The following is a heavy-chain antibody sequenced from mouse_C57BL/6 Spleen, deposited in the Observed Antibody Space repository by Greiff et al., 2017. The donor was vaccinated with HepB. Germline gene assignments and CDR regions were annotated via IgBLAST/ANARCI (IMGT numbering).Heavy chain of an antibody. CDR2: IWSGGST. CDR3: ARNDYDPYWYFDV. D-gene: IGHD2-4*01. Sequence: VKLQESGPGLVQPSQSLSITCTVSGFSLTSYGVHWVRQSPGKGLEWLGVIWSGGSTVYNAAFISRLSISKDNSKSQVFFKMNSLQADDTAIYYCARNDYDPYWYFDVWGTGTTVTVSS. V-gene: IGHV2-2*01. CDR1: GFSLTSYG. J-gene: IGHJ1*03.